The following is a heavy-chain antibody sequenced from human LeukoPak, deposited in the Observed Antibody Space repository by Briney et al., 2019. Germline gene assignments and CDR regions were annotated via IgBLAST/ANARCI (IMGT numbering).Heavy chain of an antibody. J-gene: IGHJ1*01. CDR2: TYYRSKWYK. CDR3: ARGPSYFQH. CDR1: GDSVSSNSAI. Sequence: SQTLSLTFAISGDSVSSNSAIWNWIRQSPSRGLEWLGRTYYRSKWYKYYAVSVKGRITINPDTSKNQFSLQLNSVTPEDTAVYYCARGPSYFQHWGQGTLVTVSS. V-gene: IGHV6-1*01.